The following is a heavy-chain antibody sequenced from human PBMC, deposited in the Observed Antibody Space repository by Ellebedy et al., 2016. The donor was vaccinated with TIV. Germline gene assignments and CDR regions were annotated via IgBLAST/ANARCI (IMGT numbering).Heavy chain of an antibody. J-gene: IGHJ6*03. CDR1: GFTFSSYG. CDR3: AKAGGLHSGSLYGGRFYHYYMDV. CDR2: ISYDGSTE. V-gene: IGHV3-30*18. D-gene: IGHD6-13*01. Sequence: GGSLRLXXAGSGFTFSSYGMHWVRQAPGKGLEWVALISYDGSTESHADSVKGRFTISRDNSKNTLYLQMNSLRAEDTAVYYCAKAGGLHSGSLYGGRFYHYYMDVWGRGTTVTVSS.